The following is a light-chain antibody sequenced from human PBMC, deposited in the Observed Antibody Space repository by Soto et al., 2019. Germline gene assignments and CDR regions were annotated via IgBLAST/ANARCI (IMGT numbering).Light chain of an antibody. Sequence: DIQMTQSPSSLSASVGDRVTITCRASQAIYNYLAWYQQKPGKVPTLLISAASTLQSGVPSRFSGSGSGTDYTLTISSLQPEDVATYYCQKFSAVPTFGGGTKVEI. J-gene: IGKJ4*01. CDR2: AAS. V-gene: IGKV1-27*01. CDR3: QKFSAVPT. CDR1: QAIYNY.